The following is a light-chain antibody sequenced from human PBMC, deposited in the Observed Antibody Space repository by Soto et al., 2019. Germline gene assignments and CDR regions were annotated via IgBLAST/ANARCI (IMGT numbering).Light chain of an antibody. Sequence: EIVLTQSPATLSLSPGERATLSCRASQSVSRYLAWYQQKPGQAPRLLIYDASTRATGIPARFSGSGSGTDFTLTISSLEPEDFVVYYCQQRSNWPLTFGGGTKVEIK. V-gene: IGKV3-11*01. CDR3: QQRSNWPLT. J-gene: IGKJ4*01. CDR1: QSVSRY. CDR2: DAS.